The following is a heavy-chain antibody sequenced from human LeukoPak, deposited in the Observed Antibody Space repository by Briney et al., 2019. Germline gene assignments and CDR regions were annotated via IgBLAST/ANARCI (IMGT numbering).Heavy chain of an antibody. J-gene: IGHJ3*02. Sequence: SETLSLTCAVYGGSFSGYYWSWIRQPPGKGLEWFGEINHSGSTNYNPSLKSRVTISVDTSKNQFSLKLSSVTAADTAVYYCARGPIVVVPADAFDIWGQGTMVTVSS. CDR2: INHSGST. CDR1: GGSFSGYY. D-gene: IGHD2-2*01. V-gene: IGHV4-34*01. CDR3: ARGPIVVVPADAFDI.